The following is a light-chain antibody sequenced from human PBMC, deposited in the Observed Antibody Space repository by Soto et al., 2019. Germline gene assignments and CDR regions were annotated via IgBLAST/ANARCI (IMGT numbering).Light chain of an antibody. CDR2: SDN. J-gene: IGLJ2*01. V-gene: IGLV1-44*01. Sequence: QSVLTQPPSASGTPGQRVTISCSGSSSNIGTNTVNWYQQLPGTAPKLLIYSDNQRPSGVPDRFSGPKSGTSASLAISGLQSEDEADYYCAAWDDSLNGHVVFGGGTKVTVL. CDR3: AAWDDSLNGHVV. CDR1: SSNIGTNT.